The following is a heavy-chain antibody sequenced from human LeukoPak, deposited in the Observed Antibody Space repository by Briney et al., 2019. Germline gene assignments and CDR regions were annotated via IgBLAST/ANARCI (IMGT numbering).Heavy chain of an antibody. J-gene: IGHJ2*01. Sequence: GGSQRLSCAASRFAFRSYWMSWVRQAPGKGLEWVANIKQDGSEEYYVDSMKGRFTISRDNVKNLLYLQIDRLRVEDTAVYYCAGGARGYNWYFDLWGRGTLLTVSS. CDR2: IKQDGSEE. V-gene: IGHV3-7*01. CDR3: AGGARGYNWYFDL. CDR1: RFAFRSYW. D-gene: IGHD3-16*01.